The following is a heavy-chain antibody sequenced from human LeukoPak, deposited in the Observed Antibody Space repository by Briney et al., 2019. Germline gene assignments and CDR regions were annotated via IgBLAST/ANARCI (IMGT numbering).Heavy chain of an antibody. V-gene: IGHV3-7*01. CDR2: IKQDGSEK. J-gene: IGHJ6*03. CDR1: GFTFSSYW. Sequence: VGSLRLSCAASGFTFSSYWMSWVRQAPGKGLEWVANIKQDGSEKYYVDSVKGRFTISRDNAKKSLYLQMNSLRAEDTAVYYCARDFELRRNYYDSSGYYHNYYMDVWGKGTTVTVSS. D-gene: IGHD3-22*01. CDR3: ARDFELRRNYYDSSGYYHNYYMDV.